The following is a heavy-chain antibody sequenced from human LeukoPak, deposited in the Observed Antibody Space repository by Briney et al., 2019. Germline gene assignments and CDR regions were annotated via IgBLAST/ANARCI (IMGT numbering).Heavy chain of an antibody. D-gene: IGHD4-11*01. CDR1: GGTFSSYA. CDR3: ARGGDYTGNWALSSSALNWFDP. J-gene: IGHJ5*02. Sequence: GASVKVSCKASGGTFSSYAISWVQQAPGQGLEWMGGIIPIFGTANYAQKIQGRVTITADESTSTAYMELSSLRSEDTAVYYCARGGDYTGNWALSSSALNWFDPWGQGTLVTVSS. V-gene: IGHV1-69*13. CDR2: IIPIFGTA.